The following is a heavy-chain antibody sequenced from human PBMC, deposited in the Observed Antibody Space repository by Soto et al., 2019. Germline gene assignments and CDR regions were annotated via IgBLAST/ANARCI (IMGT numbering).Heavy chain of an antibody. CDR1: GGSISGHY. Sequence: SETLSLTCTVSGGSISGHYWIWIRQSPGKGLEWIGYIFYTGSTNYNPSLKSRVTLSVDTSKNQFSLRLSSVTAADTAVYYCARVGSSGWSPDYWGQGTLVTVSS. CDR3: ARVGSSGWSPDY. CDR2: IFYTGST. J-gene: IGHJ4*02. D-gene: IGHD6-19*01. V-gene: IGHV4-59*11.